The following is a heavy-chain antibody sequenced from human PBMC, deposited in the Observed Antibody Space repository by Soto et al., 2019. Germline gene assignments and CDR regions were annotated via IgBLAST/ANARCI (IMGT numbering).Heavy chain of an antibody. J-gene: IGHJ4*02. CDR3: PKGSIEYSASVDN. D-gene: IGHD5-12*01. CDR1: GFSFSSYA. Sequence: VQLLESGGGLVQPGGSLRLSCAASGFSFSSYAMVWVRQAPGKGLEWVSVISARGGSSYFADSVKGRFTISRDNSKNVLSLEMNSLRAEDTAIYFCPKGSIEYSASVDNWGQGTLVLVSS. CDR2: ISARGGSS. V-gene: IGHV3-23*01.